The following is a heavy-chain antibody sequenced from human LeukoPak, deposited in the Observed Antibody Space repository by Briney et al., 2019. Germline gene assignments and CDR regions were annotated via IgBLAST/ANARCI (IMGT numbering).Heavy chain of an antibody. D-gene: IGHD2-15*01. V-gene: IGHV3-30*03. CDR3: ARAMSFYCSGGSCYSDAFDI. Sequence: GGSLRLSCAASGFTFSSYGMHWVRQAPGKGLEWVAVISYDGSNKYYADSVKGRFTISRDNSKNTLYLQMNSLRAEDTAVYYCARAMSFYCSGGSCYSDAFDIWGQGTMVTVSS. CDR2: ISYDGSNK. J-gene: IGHJ3*02. CDR1: GFTFSSYG.